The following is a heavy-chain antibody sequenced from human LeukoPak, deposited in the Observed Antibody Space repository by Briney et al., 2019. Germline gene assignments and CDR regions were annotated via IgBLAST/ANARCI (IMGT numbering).Heavy chain of an antibody. Sequence: GSLRLSCAASGFTFSSYAMSWVRQAPGKGLEWVSAISGSGGSTYYADSVKGRFTISKDNSKNTLYLQMNSLRAEDTAVYYCAKATRSGSGAFDIWGQGTMVTVSS. D-gene: IGHD3-10*01. CDR2: ISGSGGST. V-gene: IGHV3-23*01. CDR1: GFTFSSYA. J-gene: IGHJ3*02. CDR3: AKATRSGSGAFDI.